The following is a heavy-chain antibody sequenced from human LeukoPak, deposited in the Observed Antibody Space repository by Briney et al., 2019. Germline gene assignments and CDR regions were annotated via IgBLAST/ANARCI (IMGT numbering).Heavy chain of an antibody. J-gene: IGHJ5*02. Sequence: PSETLSLTCAVYGGSFSGYYWSWIRQPPGKGLEWIGEINHSGSTNYNPSLKSRVTISVDTSKNQFSLKLSSVTAADTAVYYCARGLWRPAARVVNWFDPWGRGTLVTVSS. D-gene: IGHD2-2*01. V-gene: IGHV4-34*01. CDR3: ARGLWRPAARVVNWFDP. CDR2: INHSGST. CDR1: GGSFSGYY.